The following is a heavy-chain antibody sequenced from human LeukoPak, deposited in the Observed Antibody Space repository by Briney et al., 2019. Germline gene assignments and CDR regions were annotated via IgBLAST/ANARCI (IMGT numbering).Heavy chain of an antibody. D-gene: IGHD6-6*01. CDR1: GGSISSYY. CDR2: IYYSGST. V-gene: IGHV4-59*08. Sequence: PSETLSLTCTVSGGSISSYYWSWIRQPPGKGLEWIGYIYYSGSTNYNPSLKSRVTISVDTPKNQFSLKLSSVTAADTAVYYCARVHRLVPGPFHIWGQGTMVIVSS. CDR3: ARVHRLVPGPFHI. J-gene: IGHJ3*02.